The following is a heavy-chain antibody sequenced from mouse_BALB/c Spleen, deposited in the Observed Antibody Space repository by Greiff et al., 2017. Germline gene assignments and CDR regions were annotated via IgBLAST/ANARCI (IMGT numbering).Heavy chain of an antibody. V-gene: IGHV5-6*01. Sequence: EVQLQESGGDLVKPGGSLKLSCAASGFTFSSYGMSWVRQTPDKRLEWVATISSGGSYTYYPDSVKGRFTISRDNAKNTLYLQMSSLKSEDTAMYYCARHPSSGAWFAYWGQGTLVTVSA. CDR1: GFTFSSYG. CDR3: ARHPSSGAWFAY. J-gene: IGHJ3*01. D-gene: IGHD6-1*01. CDR2: ISSGGSYT.